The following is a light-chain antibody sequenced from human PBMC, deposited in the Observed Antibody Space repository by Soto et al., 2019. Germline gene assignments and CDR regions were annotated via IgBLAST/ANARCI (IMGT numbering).Light chain of an antibody. Sequence: DIQLTQTPSSLSASVGDRVTITCRASQTIHTYLNWYQQKPGKAPKLLISTASSLHSGVPSRFSGSGSGTDFTLTIDSLQREDIATYSCQQIWAMPWTFGQGTKV. CDR3: QQIWAMPWT. J-gene: IGKJ1*01. CDR1: QTIHTY. V-gene: IGKV1-39*01. CDR2: TAS.